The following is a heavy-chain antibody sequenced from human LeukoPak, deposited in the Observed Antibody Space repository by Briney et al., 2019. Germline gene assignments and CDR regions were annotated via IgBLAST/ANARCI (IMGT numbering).Heavy chain of an antibody. V-gene: IGHV3-21*01. CDR2: ISSSSSYI. J-gene: IGHJ4*02. Sequence: GGSLRLSCAASGFTFSSYSMNWVRQAPGKGLEWVSSISSSSSYIYYADSVKGRFTISGDNAKNSLYLQMNSLRAEDTAVYYCARVEADGDYAGLDYWGQGTLVTVSS. CDR1: GFTFSSYS. CDR3: ARVEADGDYAGLDY. D-gene: IGHD4-17*01.